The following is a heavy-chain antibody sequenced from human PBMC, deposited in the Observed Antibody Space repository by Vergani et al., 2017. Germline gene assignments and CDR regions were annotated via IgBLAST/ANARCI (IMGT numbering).Heavy chain of an antibody. V-gene: IGHV1-69*08. CDR1: GGTFSSYT. CDR2: IIPILGIA. J-gene: IGHJ6*02. D-gene: IGHD3-16*01. Sequence: QVQLVQSGAEVKKPGSSVKVSCKASGGTFSSYTISWVRQAPGQGLEWMGRIIPILGIANYAQKFQGRVTITADKSTSTAYMELSSLRSEDTAVYYCAKDILLMIGHGMDVWGQGTTVTVSS. CDR3: AKDILLMIGHGMDV.